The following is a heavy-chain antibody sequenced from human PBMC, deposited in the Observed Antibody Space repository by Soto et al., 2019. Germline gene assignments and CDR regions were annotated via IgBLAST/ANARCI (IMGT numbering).Heavy chain of an antibody. V-gene: IGHV1-2*02. CDR1: GYTFTGYY. D-gene: IGHD3-10*01. J-gene: IGHJ6*02. CDR3: ATSITMVRGVIQYYYYGMDV. Sequence: ASVKVSCKASGYTFTGYYMHWVRQAPGQGLEWMGWINPNSGGTNYAQKFQGRVTMTRDTSISTAYMELSRLRSDDTAVHYCATSITMVRGVIQYYYYGMDVWGQGTTVTVSS. CDR2: INPNSGGT.